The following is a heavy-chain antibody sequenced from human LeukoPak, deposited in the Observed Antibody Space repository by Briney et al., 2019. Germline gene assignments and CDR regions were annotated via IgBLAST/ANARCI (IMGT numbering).Heavy chain of an antibody. J-gene: IGHJ4*02. CDR1: GASISTYY. CDR2: IHFSGST. CDR3: ARAVRDGYNSNFDY. V-gene: IGHV4-59*01. D-gene: IGHD5-24*01. Sequence: KPSETLSLTCTVSGASISTYYWSWIRHSPGKGLEWIGSIHFSGSTNYNPSLNSRVTISLDTSKKQFSLKLSSVTAADTAVYYCARAVRDGYNSNFDYWGQGTLVTVSS.